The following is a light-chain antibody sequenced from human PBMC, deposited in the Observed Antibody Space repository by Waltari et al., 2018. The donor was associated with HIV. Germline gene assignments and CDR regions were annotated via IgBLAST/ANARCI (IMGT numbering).Light chain of an antibody. V-gene: IGLV2-14*01. CDR3: SSYTSSNTVL. Sequence: QSALTQPASVSGSPGQSITISCTGTSSDVGSYNYVSWYQRHPGKVPKLMIYEVSNRPSGVSIRFAGSTSGNTASLTISGLQAEDEADYYCSSYTSSNTVLFGGGTKLTVL. CDR2: EVS. J-gene: IGLJ2*01. CDR1: SSDVGSYNY.